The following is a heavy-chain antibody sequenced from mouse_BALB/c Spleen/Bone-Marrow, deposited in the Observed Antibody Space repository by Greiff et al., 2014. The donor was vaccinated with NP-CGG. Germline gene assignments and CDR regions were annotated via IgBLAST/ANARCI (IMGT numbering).Heavy chain of an antibody. Sequence: QVQLKESGAELMKPGDSVKITCKGTGYTFSSYWIGGGKRRAGEGLEWIGEILPGSGSTNHNEKFKGKATFTADTSSNTAYMQLSSLTSEDSAVYYCARRGYDGAYWGQGTLVTVSA. V-gene: IGHV1-9*01. CDR2: ILPGSGST. CDR1: GYTFSSYW. D-gene: IGHD2-14*01. CDR3: ARRGYDGAY. J-gene: IGHJ3*01.